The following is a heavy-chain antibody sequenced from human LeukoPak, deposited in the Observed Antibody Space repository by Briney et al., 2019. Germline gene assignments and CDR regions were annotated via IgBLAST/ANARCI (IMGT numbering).Heavy chain of an antibody. CDR3: AREMRLVISQVDY. D-gene: IGHD3-9*01. Sequence: GGSLRLSCAASGFTFSSYAMSWVRQAPGKGLEWVANIKQDGSEKYYVDSVKGRFTISRDNAKNSLYLQMNSLRAEDTAVYYCAREMRLVISQVDYWGQGTLVTVSS. V-gene: IGHV3-7*01. CDR1: GFTFSSYA. CDR2: IKQDGSEK. J-gene: IGHJ4*02.